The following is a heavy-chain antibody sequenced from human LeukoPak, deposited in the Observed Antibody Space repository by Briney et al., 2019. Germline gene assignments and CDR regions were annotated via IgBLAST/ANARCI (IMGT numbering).Heavy chain of an antibody. V-gene: IGHV4-34*01. CDR1: GGSFSGYY. J-gene: IGHJ4*02. Sequence: SETLSLTCAVYGGSFSGYYWSWIRQPPGKGLEWIGEINHSGSTNYNPSLKSRVTISVDTSKNQYSLKLSSVTAADTAVYYCARVDSSGRFDYWGQGTLVTVSS. CDR2: INHSGST. CDR3: ARVDSSGRFDY. D-gene: IGHD3-22*01.